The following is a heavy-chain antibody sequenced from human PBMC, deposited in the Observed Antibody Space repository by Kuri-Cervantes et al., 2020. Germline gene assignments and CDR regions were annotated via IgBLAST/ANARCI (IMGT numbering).Heavy chain of an antibody. D-gene: IGHD3-22*01. CDR1: GFTFSSYG. CDR2: IRYDGSNK. CDR3: ATPLGGPNYFDSYIIPPRALDL. J-gene: IGHJ3*01. Sequence: GESLKISCAASGFTFSSYGMHWVRQAPGKGLEWVAFIRYDGSNKYYADSVKGRFTISRDNAKNSLFLQMNSLRAEDTAVYYCATPLGGPNYFDSYIIPPRALDLWGHGTMVTVSS. V-gene: IGHV3-30*02.